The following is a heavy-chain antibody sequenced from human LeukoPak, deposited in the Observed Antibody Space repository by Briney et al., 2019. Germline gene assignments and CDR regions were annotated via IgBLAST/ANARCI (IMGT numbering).Heavy chain of an antibody. D-gene: IGHD2-21*02. CDR3: ARDYCGGDCFDY. V-gene: IGHV4-34*01. CDR1: GGSFRGYY. Sequence: SETLSLTCAVYGGSFRGYYWSWIRQPPGKGLEWIGEINHSGSTNYNPSLKSRVTISVDTSKNQFSLKLSSVTAADTAVYYCARDYCGGDCFDYWGQGTLVTVSS. J-gene: IGHJ4*02. CDR2: INHSGST.